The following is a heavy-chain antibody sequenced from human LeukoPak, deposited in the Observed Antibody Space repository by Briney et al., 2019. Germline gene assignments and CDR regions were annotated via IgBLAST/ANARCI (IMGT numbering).Heavy chain of an antibody. CDR1: GYTFTSYG. J-gene: IGHJ3*02. D-gene: IGHD6-19*01. CDR2: ISAYNGNT. V-gene: IGHV1-18*01. CDR3: ARSRVAEQWLAHDAFDI. Sequence: ASVKVSCKASGYTFTSYGISWVRQAPGQGLEWMGWISAYNGNTNYAQKLQGRVTMTTDTSTSTAYMELRSLRSDDTAVYYCARSRVAEQWLAHDAFDIWGQGTMVTVSS.